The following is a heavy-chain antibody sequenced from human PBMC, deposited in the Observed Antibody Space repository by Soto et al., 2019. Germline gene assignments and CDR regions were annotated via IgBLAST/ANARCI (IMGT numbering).Heavy chain of an antibody. CDR2: IRNKANSYTT. D-gene: IGHD3-10*01. CDR1: GFSFINHY. Sequence: EVLLVESGGGLVQPGGSLRLSCAGTGFSFINHYMDWVRQAPGKGLAWVGRIRNKANSYTTEYAASVKGRFTISRDDSKNSLYMQMNSLKTEDTAVYYCARGTLDYSGQGTLVTVSS. CDR3: ARGTLDY. J-gene: IGHJ4*02. V-gene: IGHV3-72*01.